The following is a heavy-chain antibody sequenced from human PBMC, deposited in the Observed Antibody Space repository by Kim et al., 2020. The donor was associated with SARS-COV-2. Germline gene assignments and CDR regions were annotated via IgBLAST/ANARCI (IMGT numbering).Heavy chain of an antibody. CDR1: GFTFSSYE. J-gene: IGHJ4*02. CDR2: ISRSGTTT. V-gene: IGHV3-48*03. CDR3: ARGYTTSA. D-gene: IGHD6-6*01. Sequence: GGSLRLSCAASGFTFSSYEMNWVRQAPGKGLEWVSYISRSGTTTYYADSVKGRFSISRDNAKNSLYLQMNSLRAEDTAVYYCARGYTTSAGGQGNLVTASS.